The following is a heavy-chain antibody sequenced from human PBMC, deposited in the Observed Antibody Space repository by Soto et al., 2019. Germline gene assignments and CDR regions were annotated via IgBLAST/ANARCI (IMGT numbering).Heavy chain of an antibody. J-gene: IGHJ4*02. Sequence: RLSSAASGFTFISYGMHWVRQAPGKGLEWVAVISYDGSNKYYADSVKGRFTISRDNSKNTLYLQMNSLRDEDTAVYYCAKESESDYGDYFDYWCQGTLVTVSS. D-gene: IGHD4-17*01. CDR1: GFTFISYG. V-gene: IGHV3-30*18. CDR2: ISYDGSNK. CDR3: AKESESDYGDYFDY.